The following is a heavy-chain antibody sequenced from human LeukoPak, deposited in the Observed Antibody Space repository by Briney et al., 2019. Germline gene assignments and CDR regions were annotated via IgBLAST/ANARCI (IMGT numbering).Heavy chain of an antibody. D-gene: IGHD1-7*01. CDR1: GGFISSYY. CDR2: ISYSGST. J-gene: IGHJ4*02. CDR3: ARHKGGTTYDY. V-gene: IGHV4-59*08. Sequence: SETLSLTCTVSGGFISSYYWSWIRQPPGKGLEWIGYISYSGSTNYNASLQSRVTMSVDMSKNEFSLKVRSVTAADTAVYYCARHKGGTTYDYWGQGTLVTVSS.